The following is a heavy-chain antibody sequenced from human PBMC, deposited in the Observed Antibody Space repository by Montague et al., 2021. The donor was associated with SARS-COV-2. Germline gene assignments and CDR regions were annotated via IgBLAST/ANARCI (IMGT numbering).Heavy chain of an antibody. J-gene: IGHJ5*02. V-gene: IGHV6-1*01. CDR3: AGGWLRNGFDP. D-gene: IGHD6-19*01. CDR1: GDSVSSNTAA. CDR2: IYYRSKWNN. Sequence: CAISGDSVSSNTAAWNWLRQSPPRGLEWLGRIYYRSKWNNDYAVSVRSRMTINPAASENQFSLQLNSVTPEDTAVYYCAGGWLRNGFDPWGQGTLVTVSS.